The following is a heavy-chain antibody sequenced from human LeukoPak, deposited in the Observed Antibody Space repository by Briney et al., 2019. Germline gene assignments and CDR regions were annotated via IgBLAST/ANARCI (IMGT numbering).Heavy chain of an antibody. Sequence: PGGSLRLSCAASGFTFSSYAMSWVRQAPGKGLEWVSAVSGSGGGTYYADSVKGRFTISRDNSKNTQYLQMSSLRAEDTALYYCAKGIAAAWIDAFDIWGQGTMVTVSS. D-gene: IGHD6-13*01. CDR3: AKGIAAAWIDAFDI. V-gene: IGHV3-23*01. J-gene: IGHJ3*02. CDR1: GFTFSSYA. CDR2: VSGSGGGT.